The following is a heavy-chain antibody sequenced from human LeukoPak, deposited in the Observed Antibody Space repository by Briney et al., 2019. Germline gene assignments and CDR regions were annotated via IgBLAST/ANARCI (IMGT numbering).Heavy chain of an antibody. J-gene: IGHJ4*02. Sequence: PGRSLRLSCTASGFTFHDTAMHWVRQRPGQGLEWVSGTGWNSGSIGYADSVKGRFTISRDNAKNALYLQMNSLRTEDTAFYFCAKDPSRDYEGSTWGQGTLVTVSS. D-gene: IGHD4-17*01. CDR2: TGWNSGSI. CDR1: GFTFHDTA. V-gene: IGHV3-9*01. CDR3: AKDPSRDYEGST.